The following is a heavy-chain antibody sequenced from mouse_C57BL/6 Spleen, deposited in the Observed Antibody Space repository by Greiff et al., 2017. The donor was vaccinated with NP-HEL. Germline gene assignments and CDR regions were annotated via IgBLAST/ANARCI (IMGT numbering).Heavy chain of an antibody. CDR1: GYTFTSYW. CDR3: ARERLLLAMDY. J-gene: IGHJ4*01. D-gene: IGHD2-3*01. V-gene: IGHV1-52*01. Sequence: QVQLKQPGAELVRPGSSVKLSCKASGYTFTSYWMHWVKQRPIQGLEWIGNIDPSDSETHYNQKFKDKATLTVDKSSSTAYMQLSSLTSEDTAVYYCARERLLLAMDYWGQGISVTVSS. CDR2: IDPSDSET.